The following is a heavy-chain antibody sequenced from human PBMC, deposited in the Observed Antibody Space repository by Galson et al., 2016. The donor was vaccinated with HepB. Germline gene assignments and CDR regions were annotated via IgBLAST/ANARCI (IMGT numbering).Heavy chain of an antibody. D-gene: IGHD3-3*02. CDR2: TSYSGSTT. V-gene: IGHV4-39*07. CDR1: GASISSSSYY. Sequence: ETLSLTCSVSGASISSSSYYWGWIRQPPGKGLEWIASTSYSGSTTYYNPSLESRVTISIDTSKNQFSLKLNSVTAADTAVYYCARVPASTRFDYWGQGTLVTVSS. CDR3: ARVPASTRFDY. J-gene: IGHJ4*02.